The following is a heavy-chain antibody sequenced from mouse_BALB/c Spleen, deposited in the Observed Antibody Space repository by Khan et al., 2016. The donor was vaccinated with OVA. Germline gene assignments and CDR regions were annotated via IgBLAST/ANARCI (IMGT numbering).Heavy chain of an antibody. CDR2: ISTYYGDA. CDR3: TRGGGNRFAY. CDR1: GYTFTDFT. J-gene: IGHJ3*01. Sequence: VQLQESGAELVRPGVSVKISCKGSGYTFTDFTMHWVKQSHAMSLEWIGVISTYYGDATYNQKFKDKATMTVDKSSSTAYMELARLTSEDSAIYYCTRGGGNRFAYWGQGTLVTVPA. V-gene: IGHV1S137*01.